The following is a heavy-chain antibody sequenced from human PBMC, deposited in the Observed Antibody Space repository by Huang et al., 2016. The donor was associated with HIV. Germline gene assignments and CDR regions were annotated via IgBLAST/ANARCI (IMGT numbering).Heavy chain of an antibody. CDR3: VRDPRIQSWLNYFDY. CDR2: IHSDGSSS. J-gene: IGHJ4*02. Sequence: EVQLVESGGGLVQPGGSLRLSCAASGFTFSCYWMHWVRQAPGKGLVWVARIHSDGSSSGYADSVKGRFTISRDNAKNTLYLQMNSLRAEDTAVYYCVRDPRIQSWLNYFDYWAREPWSASPQ. CDR1: GFTFSCYW. V-gene: IGHV3-74*01. D-gene: IGHD3-22*01.